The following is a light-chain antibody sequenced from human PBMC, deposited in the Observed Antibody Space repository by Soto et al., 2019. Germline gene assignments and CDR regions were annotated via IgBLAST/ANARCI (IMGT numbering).Light chain of an antibody. V-gene: IGKV3-20*01. CDR3: QQYSNWPLT. Sequence: EIVLTQSPGTLSLSPGERATLSCRASQNVDSNSLAWCQQKPGQAPRIIIFGASGRATGIPDRFSGSGSGTDFTLTISRLEPEDFAVYYCQQYSNWPLTFGGGTKVDIK. CDR2: GAS. J-gene: IGKJ4*01. CDR1: QNVDSNS.